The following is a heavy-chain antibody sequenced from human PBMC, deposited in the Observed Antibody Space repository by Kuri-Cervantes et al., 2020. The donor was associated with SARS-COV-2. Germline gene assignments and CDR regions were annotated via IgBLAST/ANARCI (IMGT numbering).Heavy chain of an antibody. CDR3: AKTSAGWLFDY. Sequence: GESLKISCAASGFSFSSHDMHWVRQAPGKGLEWVALISYDGTNKYYADSVKGRFTISRDNSKNTLYLQMNSLRAGDTAVYTCAKTSAGWLFDYWGQGTLVTVSS. V-gene: IGHV3-30*18. CDR1: GFSFSSHD. D-gene: IGHD2-15*01. CDR2: ISYDGTNK. J-gene: IGHJ4*02.